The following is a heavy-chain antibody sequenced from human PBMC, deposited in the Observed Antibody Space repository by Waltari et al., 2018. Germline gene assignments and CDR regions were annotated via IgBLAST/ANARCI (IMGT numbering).Heavy chain of an antibody. D-gene: IGHD6-13*01. CDR1: GGSISSYS. CDR3: ARESAAAGIDY. Sequence: QVQLQESGPGLVKPSATLSLTCTVSGGSISSYSWRWIRQPPGKGLEWIGYSYYSGSTNYNPSLKSRVTISVDTSKNQFSLKLSSVTAADTAVYYCARESAAAGIDYWGQVTLVTVSS. J-gene: IGHJ4*02. V-gene: IGHV4-59*01. CDR2: SYYSGST.